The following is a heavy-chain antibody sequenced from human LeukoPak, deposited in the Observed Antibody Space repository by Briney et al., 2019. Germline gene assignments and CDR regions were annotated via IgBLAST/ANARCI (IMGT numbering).Heavy chain of an antibody. D-gene: IGHD3-22*01. CDR1: GGSISSYY. CDR2: SYYSGST. J-gene: IGHJ4*02. CDR3: ARHGYYDSSGYYGFDY. V-gene: IGHV4-59*08. Sequence: SETLSLTCTVSGGSISSYYWSWIRQPPGKRLEWIGYSYYSGSTNYNPSLKSRVTISVDTSKNQFSLKLSPVTAADTAVYYCARHGYYDSSGYYGFDYWGQGTLVTVSS.